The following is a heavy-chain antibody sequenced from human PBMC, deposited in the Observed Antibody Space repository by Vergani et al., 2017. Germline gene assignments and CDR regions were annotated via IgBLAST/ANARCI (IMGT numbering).Heavy chain of an antibody. CDR3: ALSAGYCSGGSCYSGFYYYGMDV. J-gene: IGHJ6*02. V-gene: IGHV5-51*01. Sequence: EVQLVQSGAEVKKPGESLKISCKGSGYSFTSYWIGWVRQMPGKGLEWMGRIYPGDSDTRYSPSFQGQVTISAGKSISTAYLQWSSLKASYTAMYYCALSAGYCSGGSCYSGFYYYGMDVWGQGTTVTVSS. D-gene: IGHD2-15*01. CDR1: GYSFTSYW. CDR2: IYPGDSDT.